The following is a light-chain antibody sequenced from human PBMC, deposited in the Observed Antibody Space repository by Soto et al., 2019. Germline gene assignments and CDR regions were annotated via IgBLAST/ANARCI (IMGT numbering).Light chain of an antibody. Sequence: QSALTQPPSASGSPRQSVTISCTGTSSDVGGYNYVSWYQQHPGKAPKLMIYEVSKRPSGVPDRFSGSKSGNTASLTVSGLQAEDEADYYCSSYAGSKTLFGGGTKVTVL. CDR1: SSDVGGYNY. V-gene: IGLV2-8*01. CDR2: EVS. J-gene: IGLJ2*01. CDR3: SSYAGSKTL.